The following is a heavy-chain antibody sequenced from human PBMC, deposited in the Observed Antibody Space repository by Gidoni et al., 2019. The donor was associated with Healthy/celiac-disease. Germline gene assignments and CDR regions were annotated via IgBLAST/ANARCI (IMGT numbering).Heavy chain of an antibody. V-gene: IGHV4-39*01. Sequence: QLQLQESGPGLVKPSETLSLTCTVPGGSISSSSYYWGWIRQPPGKGLEWIGSIYYSGSTYYNPSLKSRVTISVDTSKNQFSLKLSSVTAADTAVYYCARLGVAAAGPIDYWGQGTLVTVSS. J-gene: IGHJ4*02. CDR2: IYYSGST. D-gene: IGHD6-13*01. CDR3: ARLGVAAAGPIDY. CDR1: GGSISSSSYY.